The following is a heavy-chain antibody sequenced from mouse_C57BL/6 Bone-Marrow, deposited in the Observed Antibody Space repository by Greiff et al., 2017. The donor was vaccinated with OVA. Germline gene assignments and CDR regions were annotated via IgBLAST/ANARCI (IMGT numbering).Heavy chain of an antibody. Sequence: EVKLVASGGGLVQPGASLRLSCAASGFTFTDYYMSWVRQPPGKAPEWLALIRNKANGYTTAYTASFKGRFTISRAHSQNILYLQMNPLSAEDRAVDDCGNAAFAYWGQGTLVTVSA. CDR2: IRNKANGYTT. J-gene: IGHJ3*01. CDR3: GNAAFAY. CDR1: GFTFTDYY. V-gene: IGHV7-4*01.